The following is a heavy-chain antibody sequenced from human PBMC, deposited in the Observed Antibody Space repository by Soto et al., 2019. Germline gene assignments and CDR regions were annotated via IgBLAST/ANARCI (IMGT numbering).Heavy chain of an antibody. CDR1: GYTFTSYD. Sequence: ASVKVSCKASGYTFTSYDINWVRQATGQGLEWMGWMNPNSGNTGYAQKFQGRVTMTRNTSISTAYMELSSLRSEDTAVYYCAREGSSSSLDAYYYYMDVWGKGTTVTVSS. D-gene: IGHD6-6*01. CDR3: AREGSSSSLDAYYYYMDV. CDR2: MNPNSGNT. V-gene: IGHV1-8*01. J-gene: IGHJ6*03.